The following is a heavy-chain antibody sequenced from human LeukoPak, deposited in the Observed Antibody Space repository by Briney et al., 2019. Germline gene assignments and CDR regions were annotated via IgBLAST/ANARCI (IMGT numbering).Heavy chain of an antibody. CDR3: AVEVLLKARGAFDI. D-gene: IGHD3-10*01. CDR2: TNAGNGNT. J-gene: IGHJ3*02. V-gene: IGHV1-3*01. CDR1: GYTFTSYA. Sequence: GASVKVSCKASGYTFTSYAMHWVRQAPGQRLEWMGWTNAGNGNTKYSQKFQGRVTITRDTSASTAYMELSSLRSEDTAVYYCAVEVLLKARGAFDIWGQGSMVTVSS.